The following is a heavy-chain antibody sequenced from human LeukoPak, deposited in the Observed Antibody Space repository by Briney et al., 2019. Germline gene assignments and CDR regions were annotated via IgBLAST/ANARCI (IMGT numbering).Heavy chain of an antibody. CDR1: GGSISSGDYY. V-gene: IGHV4-30-4*08. CDR3: ARVSIYDSSGYYYIEYFQH. CDR2: IYYSGST. J-gene: IGHJ1*01. D-gene: IGHD3-22*01. Sequence: SQTLSLTCTVSGGSISSGDYYWSWIRQPPGKGLEWIGYIYYSGSTYYNPSLKSQVTISVDTSKNQFSLKLSSVTAADTAVYYCARVSIYDSSGYYYIEYFQHWGQGTLVTVSS.